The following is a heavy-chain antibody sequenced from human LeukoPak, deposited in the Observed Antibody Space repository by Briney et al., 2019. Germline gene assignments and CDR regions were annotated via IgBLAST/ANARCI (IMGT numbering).Heavy chain of an antibody. J-gene: IGHJ5*02. CDR1: GFTFSSYS. CDR2: ISSSSSYI. Sequence: PGGSLRLSCAASGFTFSSYSMNWVRQAPGKGLEWVSSISSSSSYIYYADSVKGRFTISRDNSKNTLYLQMNSLRAEDTAVYYCAKDHSSGYLNWFDPWGQGTLVTVSS. CDR3: AKDHSSGYLNWFDP. D-gene: IGHD6-19*01. V-gene: IGHV3-21*04.